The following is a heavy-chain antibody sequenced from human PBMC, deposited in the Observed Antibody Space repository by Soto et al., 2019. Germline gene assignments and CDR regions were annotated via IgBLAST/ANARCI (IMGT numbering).Heavy chain of an antibody. V-gene: IGHV1-46*01. Sequence: ASVKVSCKAIGYSFTSHYMHWVRQAPGQGLEWMGTTYPGGVNIGYAQKFKGRVTMTKDNAKNSLFLQMNNLTVEDTAVYYCAKENWANPDSWGQGTLVTVSS. D-gene: IGHD7-27*01. CDR2: TYPGGVNI. CDR1: GYSFTSHY. CDR3: AKENWANPDS. J-gene: IGHJ4*02.